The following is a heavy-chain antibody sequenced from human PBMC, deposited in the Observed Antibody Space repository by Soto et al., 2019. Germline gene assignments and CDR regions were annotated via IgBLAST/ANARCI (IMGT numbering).Heavy chain of an antibody. J-gene: IGHJ6*02. CDR1: GFTFSNHA. CDR2: ISGSGGTI. V-gene: IGHV3-23*01. Sequence: GGSLRLSCAAAGFTFSNHAMSWVRPAPGKGRECVSTISGSGGTIYYGDSVKGRFTITRENSKSALWMQMNSLRVEDXALYYYAKGSGKIRAYGLDALDQGSTVTVPS. CDR3: AKGSGKIRAYGLDA.